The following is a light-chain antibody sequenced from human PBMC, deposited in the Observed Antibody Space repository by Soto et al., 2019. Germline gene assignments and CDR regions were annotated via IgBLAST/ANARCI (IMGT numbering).Light chain of an antibody. CDR2: EVT. CDR3: SSYTNINTRACV. V-gene: IGLV2-14*01. Sequence: QSALTQPRSVSGSPGQSVTISCTGTSSDVGGYNYVSWYQQHPGKAPKLIIYEVTDRPSGVSNRFSGSKSGNTASLTISGLQAEDEAEYYCSSYTNINTRACVFGTGTKVTVL. J-gene: IGLJ1*01. CDR1: SSDVGGYNY.